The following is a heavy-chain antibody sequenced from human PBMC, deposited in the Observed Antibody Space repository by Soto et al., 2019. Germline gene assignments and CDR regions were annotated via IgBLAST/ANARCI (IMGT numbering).Heavy chain of an antibody. V-gene: IGHV3-23*01. CDR2: ISGGGSTT. D-gene: IGHD5-12*01. CDR3: AKKAGYSGYDPFDY. J-gene: IGHJ4*02. Sequence: PGGSLRLSCATSGFMFGSYAMNWVRQAPGKGLEWVSVISGGGSTTNYADSVRGRFTTSRDSSTDTVYLQMYSLRVEDTAVYYCAKKAGYSGYDPFDYWGQGTLVTVSS. CDR1: GFMFGSYA.